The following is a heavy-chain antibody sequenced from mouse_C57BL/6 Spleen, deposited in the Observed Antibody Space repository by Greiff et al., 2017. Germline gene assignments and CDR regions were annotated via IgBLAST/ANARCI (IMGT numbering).Heavy chain of an antibody. V-gene: IGHV1-26*01. CDR3: ARSDDGYSSYAMDY. J-gene: IGHJ4*01. Sequence: VQLQQSGPELVKPGASVKISRKASGYTFTDYYMNWVKQSHGKSLEWIGDLNPNNGGTSYNQKFKGKATLTVAKSSSTAYMELRSLTSEDSAVYYCARSDDGYSSYAMDYWGQGTSVTVSS. D-gene: IGHD2-3*01. CDR1: GYTFTDYY. CDR2: LNPNNGGT.